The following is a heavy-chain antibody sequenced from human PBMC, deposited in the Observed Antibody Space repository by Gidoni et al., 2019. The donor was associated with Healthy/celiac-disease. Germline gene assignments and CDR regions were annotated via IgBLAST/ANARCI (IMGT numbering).Heavy chain of an antibody. Sequence: QVQLQESGPGLVKPSETLSLTCAVSGYSISRGYYWGWIRQPPGKGLEWIGSIYPSGSTYYNPSLKSRVTISVDTSKNQFSLKLSSVTAADTAVYYCARARSPDFWSGYRPVWFDPWGQGTLVTVSS. CDR3: ARARSPDFWSGYRPVWFDP. CDR2: IYPSGST. D-gene: IGHD3-3*01. CDR1: GYSISRGYY. J-gene: IGHJ5*02. V-gene: IGHV4-38-2*01.